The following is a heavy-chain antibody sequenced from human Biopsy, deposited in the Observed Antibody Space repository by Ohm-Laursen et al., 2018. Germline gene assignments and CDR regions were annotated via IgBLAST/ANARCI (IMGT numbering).Heavy chain of an antibody. D-gene: IGHD5-24*01. J-gene: IGHJ2*01. CDR2: IYFTGRT. CDR1: GGPIDSYY. V-gene: IGHV4-59*12. CDR3: ASAGYNPDWNFDL. Sequence: TLSLTCTVSGGPIDSYYWSWIRQPPGKALEWIGYIYFTGRTSYNPSLKSRVTMSVNTSKKQFSLRLSSVTAADTAVYYCASAGYNPDWNFDLWGCGTRVTVSS.